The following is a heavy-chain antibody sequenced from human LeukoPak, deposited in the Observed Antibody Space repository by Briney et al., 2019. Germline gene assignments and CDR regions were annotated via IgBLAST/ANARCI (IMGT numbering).Heavy chain of an antibody. Sequence: ASVKVSCKASGYTFTGYYMHWVRQAPGQGLEWMGWINPNSGGTNYAQRFQGRVTMTRDTSISTAYMELSRLRSDDTAVYYCARPMVVEDAFDIWGQGTMVTVSS. V-gene: IGHV1-2*02. D-gene: IGHD3-22*01. CDR3: ARPMVVEDAFDI. CDR1: GYTFTGYY. J-gene: IGHJ3*02. CDR2: INPNSGGT.